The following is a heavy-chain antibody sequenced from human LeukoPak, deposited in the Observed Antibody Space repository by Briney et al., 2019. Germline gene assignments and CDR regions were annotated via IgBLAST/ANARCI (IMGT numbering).Heavy chain of an antibody. CDR3: GTWAFYHGLDV. CDR1: GFSFGDYA. J-gene: IGHJ6*02. V-gene: IGHV3-43*02. Sequence: PGGYPRLSCAASGFSFGDYAMYWVRQAPGKGLEWVSLIRADGGRTYYADSVNGRFTISRDTSKNSLYLQMNSLRTDDTALYYCGTWAFYHGLDVWGQGTTVTVSS. D-gene: IGHD2/OR15-2a*01. CDR2: IRADGGRT.